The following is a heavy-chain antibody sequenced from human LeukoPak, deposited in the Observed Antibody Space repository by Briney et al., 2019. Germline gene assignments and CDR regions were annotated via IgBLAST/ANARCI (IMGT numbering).Heavy chain of an antibody. CDR2: ISAYNGNT. V-gene: IGHV1-18*01. J-gene: IGHJ5*02. D-gene: IGHD5-24*01. CDR3: ARVGEMATIDNGFDP. Sequence: GASVKVSCKASGYTFTSYGISWVRQAPGQGLEWMGWISAYNGNTNYAQKLQGRVTMTTDTSTSTAYMELRSLRSDDTAVYYCARVGEMATIDNGFDPWGQGTLVTVSS. CDR1: GYTFTSYG.